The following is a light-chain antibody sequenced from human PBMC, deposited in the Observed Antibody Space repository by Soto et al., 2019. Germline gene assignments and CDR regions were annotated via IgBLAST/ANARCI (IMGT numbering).Light chain of an antibody. CDR1: QSLLHITGETF. V-gene: IGKV2D-29*02. CDR2: EVS. J-gene: IGKJ5*01. CDR3: MHSTQLPPT. Sequence: DVVMTQTPLSLSVAPGQPASISCKSSQSLLHITGETFLFWYLQKPGQSPQLLIYEVSTRVSGVPDRFSGGGSGTDFTLEISWVETDDVGIYYCMHSTQLPPTFGQGTRLGIE.